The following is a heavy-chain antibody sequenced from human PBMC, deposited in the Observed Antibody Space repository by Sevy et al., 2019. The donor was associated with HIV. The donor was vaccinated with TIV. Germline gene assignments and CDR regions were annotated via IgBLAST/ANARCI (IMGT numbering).Heavy chain of an antibody. CDR3: ARGCGGDCAGAFDI. CDR1: GFTFSSYW. V-gene: IGHV3-74*01. CDR2: INSDGSST. J-gene: IGHJ3*02. D-gene: IGHD2-21*02. Sequence: GGSLRLSCAASGFTFSSYWMHWVRQAPGKGLVWVSRINSDGSSTHYADSVKGRFTISRDNAKNTLYLQMNSLRAEDTAVYYCARGCGGDCAGAFDILGQRTMVTVS.